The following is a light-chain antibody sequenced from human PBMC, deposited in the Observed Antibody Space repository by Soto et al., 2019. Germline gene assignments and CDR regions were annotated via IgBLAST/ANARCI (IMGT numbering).Light chain of an antibody. J-gene: IGKJ3*01. Sequence: DIVMTQSPDSLAVSLGERATINCKSSQSVLYSSNNANYLAWYQQKPGQPPKLLLYWASTRASGVPDRFSGSGSGTDFSLIISSLQAEDVAVYYCQQYYATPFTFDPGTKVDI. CDR1: QSVLYSSNNANY. CDR3: QQYYATPFT. CDR2: WAS. V-gene: IGKV4-1*01.